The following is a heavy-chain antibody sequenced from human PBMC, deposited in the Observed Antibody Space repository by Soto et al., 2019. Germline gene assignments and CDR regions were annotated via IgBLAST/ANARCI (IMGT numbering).Heavy chain of an antibody. J-gene: IGHJ5*02. V-gene: IGHV4-59*01. Sequence: QVHLQESGPGLVKPSETLSLTCTVSGASISAFYWSWIRQPPGKGLEWIGHIYYTGSTSYNPSLKGRVTISVDTSKNQFSLNLTSVTPADTAVYYCARRRDGYTGVWFDPWGQGTLVTVSS. CDR2: IYYTGST. D-gene: IGHD5-12*01. CDR1: GASISAFY. CDR3: ARRRDGYTGVWFDP.